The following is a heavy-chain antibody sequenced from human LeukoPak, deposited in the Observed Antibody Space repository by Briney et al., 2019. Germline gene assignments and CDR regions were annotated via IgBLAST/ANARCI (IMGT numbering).Heavy chain of an antibody. CDR3: AKGTRGSSHHFDI. Sequence: GGSLRLSCAASGFTFSGYAMSWVRQAPGKGLEWVSAISGSGGSTYYADSVKGRFTISRDNSKNTLYLQMNSLRAEDTAVYYCAKGTRGSSHHFDIWGQGTMVTVSS. CDR2: ISGSGGST. D-gene: IGHD6-13*01. J-gene: IGHJ3*02. CDR1: GFTFSGYA. V-gene: IGHV3-23*01.